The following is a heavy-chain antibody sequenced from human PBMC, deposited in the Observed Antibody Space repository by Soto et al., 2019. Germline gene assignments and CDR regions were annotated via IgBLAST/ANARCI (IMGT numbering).Heavy chain of an antibody. Sequence: QVQLLQSGAEVKKPGASVNVSCKASGYMFNTYGITWVRQAPVQGLEWMGWISVYNGNIDYAQKFEGRVTMTIDTSTSTAYMERKSLTSDDPAVYYCAMTYGSVDNFLPFESWGQGTPDSVPS. CDR3: AMTYGSVDNFLPFES. D-gene: IGHD3-10*01. J-gene: IGHJ4*02. CDR1: GYMFNTYG. V-gene: IGHV1-18*01. CDR2: ISVYNGNI.